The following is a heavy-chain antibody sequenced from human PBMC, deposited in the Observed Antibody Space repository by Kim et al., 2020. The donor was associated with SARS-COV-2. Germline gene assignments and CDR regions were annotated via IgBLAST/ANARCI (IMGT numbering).Heavy chain of an antibody. Sequence: ASVKVSCKATGYTFTSSGISWVRQDPGQGLEWMGLISADNGNTNYAQKLQGRVPMTTDTSTSTAEMELRSLRSDDTAVYYCARASLRYFDWLYGMDVWGQRSPVTVSS. V-gene: IGHV1-18*01. CDR3: ARASLRYFDWLYGMDV. CDR2: ISADNGNT. J-gene: IGHJ6*02. CDR1: GYTFTSSG. D-gene: IGHD3-9*01.